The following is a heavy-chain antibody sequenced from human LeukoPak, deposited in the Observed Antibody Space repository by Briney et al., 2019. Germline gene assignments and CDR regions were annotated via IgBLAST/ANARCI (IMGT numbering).Heavy chain of an antibody. CDR2: FGGEGGDDT. V-gene: IGHV3-23*01. CDR3: AKDEDYTISGNYYDALDV. J-gene: IGHJ3*01. D-gene: IGHD1-26*01. CDR1: GFTFRKYD. Sequence: GGSLRLSCVASGFTFRKYDLCWVRQAPGKGLEWVPGFGGEGGDDTYYADSVKGRFTISRDNAKNTLYLQMNNLRTEDTAVYYCAKDEDYTISGNYYDALDVWGQGTLVTVS.